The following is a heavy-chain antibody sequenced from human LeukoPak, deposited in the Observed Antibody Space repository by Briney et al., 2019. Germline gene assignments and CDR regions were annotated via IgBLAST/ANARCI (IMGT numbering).Heavy chain of an antibody. V-gene: IGHV3-66*01. D-gene: IGHD6-19*01. J-gene: IGHJ4*02. CDR2: LFSGGTT. CDR1: GFIVSGNY. CDR3: FSDSLQWPAPH. Sequence: GGSLRLSCAASGFIVSGNYMSWVRQAPGKGPEGVAVLFSGGTTDYAASVKGRFTVSRDNSKNTLFLQMNSLRVEDTAVYYCFSDSLQWPAPHWGQGTLVTVSS.